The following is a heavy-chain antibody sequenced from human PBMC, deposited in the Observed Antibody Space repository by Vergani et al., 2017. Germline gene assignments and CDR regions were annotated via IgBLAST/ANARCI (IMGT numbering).Heavy chain of an antibody. V-gene: IGHV3-66*02. CDR1: GFTVSSNY. Sequence: EVQLVESGGGLVQPGGSLRLSCAASGFTVSSNYMSWVRQAPGKGLEWVSVIYSGGSPYYADSVKGRFTISRDNSKNTLYLQMNSLRAEDTAVYYCAVHYGGNSDAFDIWGQGTMVTVSS. D-gene: IGHD4-23*01. CDR2: IYSGGSP. J-gene: IGHJ3*02. CDR3: AVHYGGNSDAFDI.